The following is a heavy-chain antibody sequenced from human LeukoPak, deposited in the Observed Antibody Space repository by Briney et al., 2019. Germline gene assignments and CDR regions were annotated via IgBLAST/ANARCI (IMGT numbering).Heavy chain of an antibody. CDR2: IYYSGST. V-gene: IGHV4-59*01. J-gene: IGHJ4*02. Sequence: SETLSLTCTVSGGSISSYYWSWIRQPPGKGLEWIGYIYYSGSTNYNPSLKSRVTISVDTSKNQFSLKLSSVTAADTAAYYCARESVDSSGSFDYWGQGTLVTVSS. CDR1: GGSISSYY. D-gene: IGHD3-22*01. CDR3: ARESVDSSGSFDY.